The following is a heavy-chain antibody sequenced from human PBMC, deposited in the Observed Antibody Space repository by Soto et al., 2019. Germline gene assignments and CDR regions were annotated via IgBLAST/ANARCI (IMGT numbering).Heavy chain of an antibody. V-gene: IGHV4-34*01. CDR1: SGSFGGYY. CDR2: INHSGGT. Sequence: SETLSLTCAVYSGSFGGYYWNWIRQPPGEGLEWIGEINHSGGTNYSPSLKSRVTISVDTSKNQFSLKLRSVTAADTAVYYCARGLDYLDSSAYFDYWGQGTLVTVSS. J-gene: IGHJ4*02. D-gene: IGHD3-22*01. CDR3: ARGLDYLDSSAYFDY.